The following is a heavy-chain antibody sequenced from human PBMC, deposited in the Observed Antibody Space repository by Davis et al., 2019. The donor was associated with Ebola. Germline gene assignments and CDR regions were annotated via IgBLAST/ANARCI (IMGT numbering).Heavy chain of an antibody. J-gene: IGHJ5*02. CDR2: IYSGGST. V-gene: IGHV3-53*01. Sequence: GESLKISCAASGFTVSSNYMSWVRQAPGKGLEWVSVIYSGGSTYYADSVKGRFTISRDNSKNTLYLQMNSLRAEDTAVYYCARQEESGFDPWGQGTLVTVSS. CDR1: GFTVSSNY. CDR3: ARQEESGFDP.